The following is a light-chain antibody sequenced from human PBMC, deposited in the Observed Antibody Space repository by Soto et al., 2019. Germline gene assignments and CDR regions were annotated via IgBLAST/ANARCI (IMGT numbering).Light chain of an antibody. Sequence: EVVMTQSPATLSVSPGERVTLSCRAIQSVRSNLAWYQQKPGQSPRLLIYDASHRATGVPARFSGSGSGTDFTLTISGLEPEDFAVYYCQQRSVWPITFGQGTRLEI. V-gene: IGKV3-11*01. CDR1: QSVRSN. CDR2: DAS. CDR3: QQRSVWPIT. J-gene: IGKJ5*01.